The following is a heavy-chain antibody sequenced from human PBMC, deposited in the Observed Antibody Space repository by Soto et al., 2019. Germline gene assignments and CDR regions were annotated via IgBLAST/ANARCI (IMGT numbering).Heavy chain of an antibody. J-gene: IGHJ4*02. CDR2: IGGSSSYT. Sequence: QVQLVESGGDLVKPGGSLRLSCAASGFPFSDYYMSWIRQAPGKGLEWVSSIGGSSSYTNNADSVKGRFTISRDNAKSSLYLQMNSLRAEDTAVYYCARRRPTGYYNYWGQGTLVTVSA. CDR1: GFPFSDYY. D-gene: IGHD3-9*01. CDR3: ARRRPTGYYNY. V-gene: IGHV3-11*05.